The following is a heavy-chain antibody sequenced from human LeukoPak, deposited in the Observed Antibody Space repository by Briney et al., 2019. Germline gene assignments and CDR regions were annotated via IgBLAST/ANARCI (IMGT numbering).Heavy chain of an antibody. CDR3: ARDRSSGWYVYDY. J-gene: IGHJ4*02. CDR2: IYSGSST. Sequence: GGSLRLSCVASGFTVSSNYMSWVRQAPGKGPEWVSVIYSGSSTYYAESVKGRFTISRNTSKNTLYLQMNGLRADDTAVYYCARDRSSGWYVYDYWGQGTLVTVSS. V-gene: IGHV3-53*01. CDR1: GFTVSSNY. D-gene: IGHD6-19*01.